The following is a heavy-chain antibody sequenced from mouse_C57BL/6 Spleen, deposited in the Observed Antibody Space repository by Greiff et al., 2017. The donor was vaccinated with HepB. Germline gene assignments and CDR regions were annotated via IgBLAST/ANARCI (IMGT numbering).Heavy chain of an antibody. J-gene: IGHJ4*01. V-gene: IGHV5-9-1*02. CDR1: GFTFSSYA. Sequence: EVKVEESGEGLVKPGGSLKLSCAASGFTFSSYAMSWVRQTPEKRLEWVAYISSGGDYIYYADTVKGRFTISRDNARNTLYLQMSSLKSEDTAMYYCTRDQDDQGAMDYWGQGTSVTVSS. D-gene: IGHD3-2*02. CDR2: ISSGGDYI. CDR3: TRDQDDQGAMDY.